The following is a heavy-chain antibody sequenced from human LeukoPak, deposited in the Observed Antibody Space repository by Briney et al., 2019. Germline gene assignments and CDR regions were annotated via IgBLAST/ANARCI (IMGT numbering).Heavy chain of an antibody. V-gene: IGHV3-21*01. Sequence: GQSLRLSCAASRFTFGIYSMNWVRQPPGKGLEWVASISSSSSYIYYEDSVKGRVNISRDKAKNSLYLQMNSLRAEDKAVYYCARHNYRYDSGGYYYAYWGQGTLVTVSS. CDR2: ISSSSSYI. J-gene: IGHJ4*02. D-gene: IGHD3-22*01. CDR3: ARHNYRYDSGGYYYAY. CDR1: RFTFGIYS.